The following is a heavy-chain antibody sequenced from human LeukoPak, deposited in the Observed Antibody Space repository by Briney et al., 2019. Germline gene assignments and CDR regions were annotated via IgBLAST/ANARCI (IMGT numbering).Heavy chain of an antibody. CDR1: GFTFSNYG. D-gene: IGHD3/OR15-3a*01. J-gene: IGHJ4*02. CDR2: ISNDGSNK. CDR3: AKRDGTGYYYFDY. Sequence: GGSLRLSCAASGFTFSNYGMHWVRQAPGKGLEWVALISNDGSNKYYADSVKGRFTISRDNSKNTLYLQMNSLRVEDTAVYYCAKRDGTGYYYFDYWGQRTLVTVSS. V-gene: IGHV3-30*18.